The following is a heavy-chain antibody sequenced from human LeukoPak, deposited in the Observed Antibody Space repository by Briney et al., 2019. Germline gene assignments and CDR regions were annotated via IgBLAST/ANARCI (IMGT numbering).Heavy chain of an antibody. Sequence: ASVKVSCKASGYTFTGYYMHWVRQAPGQGLEWMGWINPNSGGTNYAQKFQGRVTMTRDTSISTAYMELSRLRSNDTAVYYCARNCSTPVCTTVYWGQGTLVTASS. CDR2: INPNSGGT. CDR3: ARNCSTPVCTTVY. V-gene: IGHV1-2*02. CDR1: GYTFTGYY. D-gene: IGHD2-2*01. J-gene: IGHJ4*02.